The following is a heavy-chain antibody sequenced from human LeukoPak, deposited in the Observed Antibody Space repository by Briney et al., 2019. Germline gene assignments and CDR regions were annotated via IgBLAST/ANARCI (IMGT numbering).Heavy chain of an antibody. J-gene: IGHJ6*03. CDR3: ARVSGIRQKGYYYYYMDV. V-gene: IGHV3-7*01. D-gene: IGHD1-1*01. CDR2: IKQDGSEK. CDR1: GFTFSSYW. Sequence: GGSLRLSCAASGFTFSSYWISWVRQAPGKGLEWVANIKQDGSEKYYVDSVKGRFTISRDNAKNSLYLQMNSLRAEDTAVYYCARVSGIRQKGYYYYYMDVWGKGTTVTISS.